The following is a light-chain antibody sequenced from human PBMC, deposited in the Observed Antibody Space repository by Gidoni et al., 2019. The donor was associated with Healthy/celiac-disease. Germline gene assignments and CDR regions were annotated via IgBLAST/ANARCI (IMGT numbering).Light chain of an antibody. CDR2: AAS. CDR3: QQYYSYPRT. CDR1: QGISSY. J-gene: IGKJ1*01. V-gene: IGKV1-8*01. Sequence: AIRMTQSPSSFSASTGDRVTITCRASQGISSYLAWYQQKPGKAPKLLIYAASTLQIGVPSRFSVSGSGTDFTLTISCLQAEDFATYYCQQYYSYPRTFGQGTKVEIK.